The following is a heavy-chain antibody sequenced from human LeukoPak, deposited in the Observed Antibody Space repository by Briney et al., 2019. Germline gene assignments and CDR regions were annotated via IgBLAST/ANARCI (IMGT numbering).Heavy chain of an antibody. Sequence: GGSLRLSCAASGFTFSSYWMHWVRQAPGKGLVWVSRINSDGSNTNYADSVKGRFTISRDNAKHTLYLQMNSLRAEDTAVFYCARVRDISGHWGFLDYWGQGTLVTVSS. CDR1: GFTFSSYW. CDR2: INSDGSNT. J-gene: IGHJ4*02. CDR3: ARVRDISGHWGFLDY. V-gene: IGHV3-74*01. D-gene: IGHD6-19*01.